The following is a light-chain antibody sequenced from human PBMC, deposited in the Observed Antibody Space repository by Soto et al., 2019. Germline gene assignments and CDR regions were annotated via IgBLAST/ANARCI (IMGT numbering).Light chain of an antibody. CDR3: QQYGSSPLT. CDR2: GAS. CDR1: QSFRSSY. Sequence: EIVLTQSPGTLSLSPGERATLSCRASQSFRSSYLAWYQQKPGQAPRLLIYGASSRATGIPDRFSGSGSGTDFTLTISRLVPEDFAVYYCQQYGSSPLTFGGGTKVEIK. J-gene: IGKJ4*01. V-gene: IGKV3-20*01.